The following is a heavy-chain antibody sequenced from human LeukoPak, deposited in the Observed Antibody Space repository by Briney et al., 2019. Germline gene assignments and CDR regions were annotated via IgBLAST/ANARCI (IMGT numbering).Heavy chain of an antibody. CDR1: GYAFTSYG. Sequence: ASVKVSCKASGYAFTSYGISWARQAPGQGLEWMGGIIPIFGTANYAQKFQGRVTITADESTSTAYMELSSLRSEDTAVYYCARRDGYSRRWDYYYGMDVWGQGTTVTVSS. V-gene: IGHV1-69*13. CDR2: IIPIFGTA. D-gene: IGHD5-24*01. CDR3: ARRDGYSRRWDYYYGMDV. J-gene: IGHJ6*02.